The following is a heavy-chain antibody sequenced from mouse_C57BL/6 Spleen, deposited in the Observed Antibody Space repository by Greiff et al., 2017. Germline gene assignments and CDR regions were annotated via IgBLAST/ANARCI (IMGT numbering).Heavy chain of an antibody. CDR3: ARSGYYGSFDY. J-gene: IGHJ2*01. Sequence: EVQLQESGPELVKPGASVKISCKASGYSFTGYYMPWVKQSSEKSLEWIGEINPSTGGTSYNQKFKGKATLSVDKSSSTAYMQLKSLTSEDTAVYYCARSGYYGSFDYWGQGTTLTVSA. D-gene: IGHD1-1*01. V-gene: IGHV1-43*01. CDR2: INPSTGGT. CDR1: GYSFTGYY.